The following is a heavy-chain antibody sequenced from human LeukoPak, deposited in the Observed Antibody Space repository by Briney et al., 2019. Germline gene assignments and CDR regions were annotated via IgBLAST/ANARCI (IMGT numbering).Heavy chain of an antibody. CDR2: IYYSGST. CDR3: ASGEMDPIN. J-gene: IGHJ4*02. D-gene: IGHD5-24*01. V-gene: IGHV4-39*01. Sequence: PSETLSLTCTVSGGSISSSSYYWGWIRQPPGKGLEWIGSIYYSGSTYYNPSLKSRVTMSVDTSKNQFSLKLSSVTAADTAVYYCASGEMDPINWGQGTLVTVSS. CDR1: GGSISSSSYY.